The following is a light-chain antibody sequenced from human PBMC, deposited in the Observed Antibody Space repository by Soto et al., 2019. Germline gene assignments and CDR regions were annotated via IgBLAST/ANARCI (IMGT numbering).Light chain of an antibody. CDR3: RHYINSQWT. Sequence: EIVLTQSPGTLFLSPGERATLSCRPSQSVSSTYLDWYQQKPGQAPRLLIYAASSRATGIPDRFSGGASATDFTLTISRLEPEYFAVYYCRHYINSQWTFGQGTKVAI. J-gene: IGKJ1*01. CDR1: QSVSSTY. V-gene: IGKV3-20*01. CDR2: AAS.